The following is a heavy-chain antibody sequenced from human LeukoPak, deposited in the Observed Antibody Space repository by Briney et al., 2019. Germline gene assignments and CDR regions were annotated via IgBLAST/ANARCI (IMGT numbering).Heavy chain of an antibody. CDR2: IYYSGST. V-gene: IGHV4-30-4*01. CDR1: RGSISRGDYH. Sequence: SQTLPLTCTVSRGSISRGDYHARCTRTPPEGVVEYSGYIYYSGSTYYNPTLKRRVTISVVTYKNQFSLKLNSVTAADTVLYYCARVELLWFGELSPDAFDIWGQGTMVTVSS. CDR3: ARVELLWFGELSPDAFDI. D-gene: IGHD3-10*01. J-gene: IGHJ3*02.